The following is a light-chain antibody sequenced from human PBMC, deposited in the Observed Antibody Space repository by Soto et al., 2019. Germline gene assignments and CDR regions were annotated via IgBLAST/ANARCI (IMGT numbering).Light chain of an antibody. CDR2: EVN. V-gene: IGLV2-8*01. CDR3: TSYAGGNNV. CDR1: SSDVGGYNY. Sequence: QSALTQPPSASGSPGQSVTISCTGTSSDVGGYNYVSWYQQYPGKVPKLMVYEVNKRHSGVPDRFSGSKSGNTASLTVSGLQAEDEADYYCTSYAGGNNVFGTGTKVTVL. J-gene: IGLJ1*01.